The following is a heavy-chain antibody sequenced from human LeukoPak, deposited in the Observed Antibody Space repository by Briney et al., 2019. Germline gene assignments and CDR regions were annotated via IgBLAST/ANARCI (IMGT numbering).Heavy chain of an antibody. D-gene: IGHD4-11*01. Sequence: TGGSLRLSCAASGFTFSSYGMHWVRQAPGKGLEWVSGLSDSGDYTYYADSVKGRFTISRDNSKNTLYLQMNSLRAEDTAVYYCAKPAEDYKHLYYYYMDVWGKGTTVTVSS. CDR1: GFTFSSYG. J-gene: IGHJ6*03. CDR3: AKPAEDYKHLYYYYMDV. V-gene: IGHV3-23*01. CDR2: LSDSGDYT.